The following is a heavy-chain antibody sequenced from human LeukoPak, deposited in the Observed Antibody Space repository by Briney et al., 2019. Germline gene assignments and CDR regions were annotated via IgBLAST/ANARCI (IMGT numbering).Heavy chain of an antibody. D-gene: IGHD6-25*01. V-gene: IGHV1-69*01. Sequence: GSSVKVSCKASGGTFSIYAISWVRQAPGQGPEWMGGIIPIFGTANYAQKFPGRVTITADESTSTAYMELSSLRSEDTAVYYCARPAYSSAPEYFQHWGQGTLVTVSS. CDR2: IIPIFGTA. J-gene: IGHJ1*01. CDR3: ARPAYSSAPEYFQH. CDR1: GGTFSIYA.